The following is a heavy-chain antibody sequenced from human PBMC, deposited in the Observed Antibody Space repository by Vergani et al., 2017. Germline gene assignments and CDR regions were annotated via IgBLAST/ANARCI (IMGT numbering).Heavy chain of an antibody. Sequence: EVQLLESGGGLVQPGGSLRLSCAASGFTFSSYAMSWVRQAPGKGLEWVSAISGSGGSTYYADSVKGRFTISRDNSKNTLYLQMNSLRAEDTAVYYCAKGHQPNSSGWYVGNSWGQGTLVTVSS. V-gene: IGHV3-23*01. D-gene: IGHD6-19*01. CDR1: GFTFSSYA. CDR2: ISGSGGST. CDR3: AKGHQPNSSGWYVGNS. J-gene: IGHJ4*02.